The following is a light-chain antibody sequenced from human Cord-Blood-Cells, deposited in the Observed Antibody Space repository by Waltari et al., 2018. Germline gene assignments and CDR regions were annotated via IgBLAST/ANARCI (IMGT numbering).Light chain of an antibody. Sequence: QSALTQPASVSGSPGQSITISCPGTSSAVGGYNYVSWYQQHPGKAPQLLIYGVSNRPSGVSNRFTGSKSGHTASLAISGLQAEDEADYYCSSYTSSSTNWVFGGGTKLTVL. CDR3: SSYTSSSTNWV. V-gene: IGLV2-14*03. CDR2: GVS. CDR1: SSAVGGYNY. J-gene: IGLJ3*02.